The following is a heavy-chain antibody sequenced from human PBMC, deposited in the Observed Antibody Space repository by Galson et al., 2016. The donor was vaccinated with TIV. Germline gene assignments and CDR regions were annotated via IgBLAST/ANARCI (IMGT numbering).Heavy chain of an antibody. CDR1: GFTVSSNY. V-gene: IGHV3-66*01. J-gene: IGHJ4*02. D-gene: IGHD3-22*01. Sequence: SLRLSCAASGFTVSSNYMSWVRQAPGKGLEWVSVISAGDITYYTDSVKGRFTISRDNSKNTLYLQMNSLRAEDTAVYYCARDLADNSDYYPTPFDFWGQGTLVTVSS. CDR2: ISAGDIT. CDR3: ARDLADNSDYYPTPFDF.